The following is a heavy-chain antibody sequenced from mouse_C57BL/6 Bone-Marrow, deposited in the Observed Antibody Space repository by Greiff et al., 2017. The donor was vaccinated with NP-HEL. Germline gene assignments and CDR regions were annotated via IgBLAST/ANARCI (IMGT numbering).Heavy chain of an antibody. CDR1: GYSITSGYY. CDR2: ISYDGSN. CDR3: ARNGYYTGDFDY. J-gene: IGHJ2*01. Sequence: EVQLQESGPGLVKPSQSLSLTCSVTGYSITSGYYWNWIRQFPGNKLEWMGYISYDGSNNYNPSLKNRISITRDTSKNQFFLKLNSVTTEDTATYYCARNGYYTGDFDYWGQGTTLTVSS. D-gene: IGHD2-3*01. V-gene: IGHV3-6*01.